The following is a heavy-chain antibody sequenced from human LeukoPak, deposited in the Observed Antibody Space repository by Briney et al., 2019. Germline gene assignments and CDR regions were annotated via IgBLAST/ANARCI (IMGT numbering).Heavy chain of an antibody. CDR2: IKQDGSEK. CDR3: ARDISSGHSDWFDP. CDR1: GFTFRSYA. V-gene: IGHV3-7*03. J-gene: IGHJ5*02. D-gene: IGHD6-19*01. Sequence: GGSLRLSCAASGFTFRSYAMSWVRQAPGKGLEWVANIKQDGSEKYYVDSVKGRFTISRDNAKNSLYLQMNSLRAEDTAVYYCARDISSGHSDWFDPWGQGTLVTVSS.